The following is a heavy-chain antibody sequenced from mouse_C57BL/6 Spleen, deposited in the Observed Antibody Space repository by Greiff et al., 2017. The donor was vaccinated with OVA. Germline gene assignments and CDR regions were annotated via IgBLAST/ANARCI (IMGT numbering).Heavy chain of an antibody. D-gene: IGHD2-4*01. CDR3: ARRYEYGRGTWFAY. CDR2: IDPSDSYT. CDR1: GYTFTSYW. V-gene: IGHV1-59*01. Sequence: QVQLQQPGAELVRPGTSVKLSCKASGYTFTSYWMHWVKQRPGQGLEWIGVIDPSDSYTNYNQKFKGKATLTVDTSSSTAYMQLSSLTSEDSAVYYGARRYEYGRGTWFAYWGQGTLVTVSA. J-gene: IGHJ3*01.